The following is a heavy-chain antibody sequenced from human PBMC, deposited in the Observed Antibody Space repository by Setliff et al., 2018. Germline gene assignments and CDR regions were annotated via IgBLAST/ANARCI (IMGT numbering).Heavy chain of an antibody. CDR2: ISWAGRSL. CDR3: SKGTEAVAGTELDY. Sequence: SGGSLRLSCAASGFSFNDYAMHWVRQTPGKGLEWVSGISWAGRSLGYEDSVKGRFTISRDNPKSCLYLQMDSLKFEDTAFYYCSKGTEAVAGTELDYWGQGTLVTVSS. D-gene: IGHD6-19*01. V-gene: IGHV3-9*01. J-gene: IGHJ4*02. CDR1: GFSFNDYA.